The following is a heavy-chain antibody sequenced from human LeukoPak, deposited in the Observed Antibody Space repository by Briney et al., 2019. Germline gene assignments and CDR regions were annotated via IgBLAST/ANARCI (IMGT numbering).Heavy chain of an antibody. Sequence: ASVKVSCKASGGTFSSYAISWVRQAPGQGLEWMGGIIPIFGTANYVQKFQGRVTITADESTSTAYMELSSLRSEDTAVYYCARIGGWYVSGQYWFDPWGQGTLVTVSS. J-gene: IGHJ5*02. V-gene: IGHV1-69*01. D-gene: IGHD6-19*01. CDR1: GGTFSSYA. CDR2: IIPIFGTA. CDR3: ARIGGWYVSGQYWFDP.